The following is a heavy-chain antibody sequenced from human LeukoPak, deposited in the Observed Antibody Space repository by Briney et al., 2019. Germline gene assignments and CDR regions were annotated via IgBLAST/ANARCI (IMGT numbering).Heavy chain of an antibody. V-gene: IGHV3-23*01. J-gene: IGHJ4*02. CDR1: GFTFTTYA. CDR2: ISGSGDST. Sequence: GESLRLSCAASGFTFTTYAMSWVRQAPGKGLEWVSAISGSGDSTYYADSVKGRFTLSRDNSDNTLFLQMNSLRAEDTAVYYCARLSGTAVTSSRVFHYWGQGTLVTVSS. CDR3: ARLSGTAVTSSRVFHY. D-gene: IGHD4-17*01.